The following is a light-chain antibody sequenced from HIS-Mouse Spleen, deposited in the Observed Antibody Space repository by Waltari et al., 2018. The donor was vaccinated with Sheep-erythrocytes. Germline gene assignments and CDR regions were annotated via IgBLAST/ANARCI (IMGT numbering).Light chain of an antibody. Sequence: QSVLTQPPSASGTPGQRVTISCSGSSSNIGSNYVYWYQQLPGTAPKLLIYRNNQLPSGGPDRFSGSKSGTSASLAISGLRSEDEADYYCAAWDDSLSGPVFGGGTQLTAL. CDR3: AAWDDSLSGPV. J-gene: IGLJ7*02. CDR2: RNN. CDR1: SSNIGSNY. V-gene: IGLV1-47*01.